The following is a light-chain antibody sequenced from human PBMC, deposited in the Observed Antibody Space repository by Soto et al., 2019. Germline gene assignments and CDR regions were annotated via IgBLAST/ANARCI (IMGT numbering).Light chain of an antibody. CDR1: QSISGS. J-gene: IGKJ1*01. CDR2: EAS. CDR3: QRYNGYWT. V-gene: IGKV1-5*03. Sequence: DIQMTQSPSTLSASVGDRVTITCRASQSISGSLAWYQQKPGKAPKLLIYEASNLKSGVPSRSSGSGSETEYTLTIGSLQPDNAASSYFQRYNGYWTFGQGTRVEIK.